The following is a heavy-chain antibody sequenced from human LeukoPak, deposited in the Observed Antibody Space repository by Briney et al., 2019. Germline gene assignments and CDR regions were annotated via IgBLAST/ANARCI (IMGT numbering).Heavy chain of an antibody. CDR3: VRGNDYGGPHY. CDR1: GFTFSSYG. Sequence: GGSLRLSCAASGFTFSSYGMHWVRQAPGKGLEWVAVISYDGSNKYYADSVKGRFTISRDNSKNTLYLQMNSLRAEDTAVYYCVRGNDYGGPHYWGQGTLVTVSS. CDR2: ISYDGSNK. J-gene: IGHJ4*02. D-gene: IGHD4-23*01. V-gene: IGHV3-30*03.